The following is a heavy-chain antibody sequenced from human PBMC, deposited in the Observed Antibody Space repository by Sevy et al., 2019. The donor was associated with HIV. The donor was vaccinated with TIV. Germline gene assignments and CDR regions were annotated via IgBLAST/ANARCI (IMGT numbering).Heavy chain of an antibody. V-gene: IGHV3-7*03. D-gene: IGHD3-22*01. CDR3: ARDKNHYVGSVYYDAFDI. J-gene: IGHJ3*02. CDR2: IKEDGSDK. CDR1: GFTLSSFW. Sequence: GGSLRLSCAASGFTLSSFWMTWVRQAPGKGLEWVANIKEDGSDKNYLDSVKGRFTISRDNAKNSLYLQMNSLRAEDTAVYYGARDKNHYVGSVYYDAFDIWGQGTMVTVSS.